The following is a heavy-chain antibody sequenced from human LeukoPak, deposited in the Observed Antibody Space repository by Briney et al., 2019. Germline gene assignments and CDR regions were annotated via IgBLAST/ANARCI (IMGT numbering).Heavy chain of an antibody. CDR1: GFAVNHNY. V-gene: IGHV3-53*01. Sequence: GGPLRLSCAVSGFAVNHNYMIWLRQPARRGLEWVSILYSAGATYYTDSVRGRFSISRDSSKNALFLQMTSLRAEDTAVYYCASGAPGVRKFYSDPFHNWGEGTLVTVSS. D-gene: IGHD2-15*01. J-gene: IGHJ4*02. CDR2: LYSAGAT. CDR3: ASGAPGVRKFYSDPFHN.